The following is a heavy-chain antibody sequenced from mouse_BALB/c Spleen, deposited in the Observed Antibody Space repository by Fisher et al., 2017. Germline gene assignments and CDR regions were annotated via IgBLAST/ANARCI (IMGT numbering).Heavy chain of an antibody. Sequence: KFKGKATLTADKSSSTAYMQLSSLTSEDSAVYYCARGYGNYPYYYAMDYWGQGTSVTVSS. J-gene: IGHJ4*01. CDR3: ARGYGNYPYYYAMDY. V-gene: IGHV1-80*01. D-gene: IGHD2-10*02.